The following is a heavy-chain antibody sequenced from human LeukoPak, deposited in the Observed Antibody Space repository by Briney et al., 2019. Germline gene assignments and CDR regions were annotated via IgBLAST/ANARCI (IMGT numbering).Heavy chain of an antibody. CDR1: GFSFSTYS. CDR3: ARDSPPDY. Sequence: PGGSLRLSCAASGFSFSTYSMNWVRQAPGKGLEWVSYISSSSSTIYYADSVKGRFTISRDNAKKSLYLQMNSLRAEDTAVYHCARDSPPDYWGQGTLVTVSS. CDR2: ISSSSSTI. J-gene: IGHJ4*02. V-gene: IGHV3-48*01.